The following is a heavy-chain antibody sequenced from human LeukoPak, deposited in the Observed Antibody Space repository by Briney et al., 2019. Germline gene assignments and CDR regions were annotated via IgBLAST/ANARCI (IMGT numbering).Heavy chain of an antibody. CDR1: GYTFTGYY. D-gene: IGHD5-18*01. J-gene: IGHJ4*02. CDR2: INPNSGGT. V-gene: IGHV1-2*02. CDR3: ARLTAMVYYFDY. Sequence: ASVKVSCKASGYTFTGYYMHWVRQAPGQGLEWMGWINPNSGGTNYAQKFQGRVTMTRDTSISTAYMELSRLRSDDTAVYYCARLTAMVYYFDYWGXXTLVTVSS.